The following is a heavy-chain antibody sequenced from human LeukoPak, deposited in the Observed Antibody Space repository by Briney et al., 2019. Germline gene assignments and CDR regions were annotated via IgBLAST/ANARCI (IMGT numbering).Heavy chain of an antibody. J-gene: IGHJ6*03. D-gene: IGHD2-15*01. CDR1: GFTFSSYS. CDR3: ARDRGGGHMDV. Sequence: GSLRLSCAASGFTFSSYSMNWVRQAPGKGLEWVSSISSSSSYIYYADSVKGRFTISRENAKNSLYLQMNSLRAGDTAVYYCARDRGGGHMDVWGKGTTVTISS. V-gene: IGHV3-21*01. CDR2: ISSSSSYI.